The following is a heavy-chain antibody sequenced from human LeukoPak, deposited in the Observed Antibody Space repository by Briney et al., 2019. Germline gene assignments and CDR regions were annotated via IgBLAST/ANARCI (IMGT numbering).Heavy chain of an antibody. Sequence: GGSLRLSCAASGFTFSSYGMHWVRQAPGKGLEWVAVIRYDGSNKYYADSVKGRFTISRDNSKNTLYLQMNSLRAEDTAVYYCASCKLLLRSDWFDPWGQGTLVTVSS. V-gene: IGHV3-30*02. D-gene: IGHD2-15*01. CDR3: ASCKLLLRSDWFDP. CDR1: GFTFSSYG. CDR2: IRYDGSNK. J-gene: IGHJ5*02.